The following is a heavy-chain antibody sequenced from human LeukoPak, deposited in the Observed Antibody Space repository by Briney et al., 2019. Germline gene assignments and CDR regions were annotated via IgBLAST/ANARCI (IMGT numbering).Heavy chain of an antibody. CDR2: IYTSGDT. V-gene: IGHV4-4*07. J-gene: IGHJ6*03. CDR3: ARLLGGYNKSDGGFYYFLDV. CDR1: GDSISNYY. D-gene: IGHD5-24*01. Sequence: SETLSLTCTVSGDSISNYYWSWIRQPAGQGLEWIGRIYTSGDTYYNPSLKRRVTISIDTSKNQFSLRLSSVTAADTAVYYCARLLGGYNKSDGGFYYFLDVWGKGTTVTVSS.